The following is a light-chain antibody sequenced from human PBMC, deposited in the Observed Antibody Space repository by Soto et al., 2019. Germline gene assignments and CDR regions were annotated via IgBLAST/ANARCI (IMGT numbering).Light chain of an antibody. CDR1: QSVSSY. CDR3: GQPSNWPPYT. Sequence: EIVLPQSPATLSLSPGERATLSCRASQSVSSYLAWYQQKPDQAPRLLIYDASNRATGIPARFSGSGSGTDFTLTTSSLEPGDFALYYGGQPSNWPPYTFGRGPKLEIK. J-gene: IGKJ2*01. V-gene: IGKV3-11*01. CDR2: DAS.